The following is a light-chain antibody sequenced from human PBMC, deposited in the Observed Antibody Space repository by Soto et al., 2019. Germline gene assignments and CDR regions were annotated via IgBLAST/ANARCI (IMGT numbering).Light chain of an antibody. V-gene: IGLV2-11*01. J-gene: IGLJ2*01. Sequence: QSALTQPRSVSGSPGQSVTISCTGTSSDDGGYNYVSWYQQHPGKVPKLMIYDVSNRPSGIPDRFSGSKSGNTASLTISGLQADDEADYYCCSYAGSYTWVFGGGTKLTVL. CDR1: SSDDGGYNY. CDR3: CSYAGSYTWV. CDR2: DVS.